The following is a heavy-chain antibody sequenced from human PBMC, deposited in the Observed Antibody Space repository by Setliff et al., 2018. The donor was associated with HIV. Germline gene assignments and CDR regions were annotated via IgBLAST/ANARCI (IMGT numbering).Heavy chain of an antibody. V-gene: IGHV4-39*07. CDR2: IYYSGST. D-gene: IGHD6-19*01. CDR1: GGSISSSSYY. Sequence: SETLSLTCTVSGGSISSSSYYWGWIRQPPGKGLEWIGSIYYSGSTYYNPSLKSRVTISVDTSKNQFSLNLSSVTAADTAVYFCARALAGGSGWNYFDLWGPGTLVTVSS. J-gene: IGHJ4*02. CDR3: ARALAGGSGWNYFDL.